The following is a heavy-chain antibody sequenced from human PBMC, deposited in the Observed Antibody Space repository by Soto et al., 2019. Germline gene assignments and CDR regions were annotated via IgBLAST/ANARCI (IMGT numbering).Heavy chain of an antibody. V-gene: IGHV4-4*02. J-gene: IGHJ4*02. CDR2: IYHSGST. CDR3: ASYSSGWYGMRSYYFDY. CDR1: SGSISSSNW. Sequence: QVQLQESGPGLVKPSGTLYLTCAVSSGSISSSNWWSWVRQPPGKGLEWIGEIYHSGSTNYNPSLKSRVTISVDKSKNQFSLKLSSVTAADTAVYYCASYSSGWYGMRSYYFDYWGQGTLVTVSS. D-gene: IGHD6-19*01.